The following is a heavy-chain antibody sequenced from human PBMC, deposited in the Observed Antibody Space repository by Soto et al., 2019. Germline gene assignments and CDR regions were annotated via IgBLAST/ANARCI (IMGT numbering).Heavy chain of an antibody. CDR2: IRSKAYGGTT. Sequence: GGSLRLSCTASGFTFGDYAMSWVRQAPGKGLEWVGFIRSKAYGGTTEYAASVKGRFTISRDDSKSIAYLQMNSLKTEDTAVYYCTRAPGVAVAGRVYYYYGMDVWGQGTTVTVSS. CDR3: TRAPGVAVAGRVYYYYGMDV. J-gene: IGHJ6*02. V-gene: IGHV3-49*04. CDR1: GFTFGDYA. D-gene: IGHD6-19*01.